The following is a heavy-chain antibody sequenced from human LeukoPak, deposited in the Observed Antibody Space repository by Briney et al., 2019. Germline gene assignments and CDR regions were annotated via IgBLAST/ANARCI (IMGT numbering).Heavy chain of an antibody. D-gene: IGHD6-19*01. CDR1: GFTFSSYA. J-gene: IGHJ4*02. V-gene: IGHV3-30-3*01. CDR3: ARGGLGSAFDN. CDR2: ISYDGSNK. Sequence: PGGSLRLSCAASGFTFSSYAMHWVRQAPGKGLEWVAVISYDGSNKYYADSLKGRFTISRDNSKNTLYLQINSLRTDDTAVFYCARGGLGSAFDNWGQGTLVTVSS.